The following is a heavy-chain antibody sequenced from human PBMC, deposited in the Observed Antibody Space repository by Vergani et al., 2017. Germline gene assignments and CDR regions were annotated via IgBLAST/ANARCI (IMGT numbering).Heavy chain of an antibody. V-gene: IGHV4-59*11. CDR3: ARGHGYKDEGGMDV. D-gene: IGHD5-24*01. CDR2: IHYSENT. J-gene: IGHJ6*02. CDR1: FDSIRNLY. Sequence: QVQLQESGPGLVKSSETLSLTCSVSFDSIRNLYCNWIRQPPGKGLEWIGSIHYSENTNYNPSLKTRVTISVDTSKNQFSLTLTSVTDADTAVYYCARGHGYKDEGGMDVWGQGTTVTVSS.